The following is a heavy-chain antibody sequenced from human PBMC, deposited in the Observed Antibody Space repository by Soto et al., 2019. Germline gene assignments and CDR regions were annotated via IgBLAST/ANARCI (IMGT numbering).Heavy chain of an antibody. V-gene: IGHV3-23*01. CDR3: AKGHCSGGSCYSGIYY. Sequence: VGSLRLSCAASGSTFSSYAMSWVRQAPGKGLEWVSAISGSGGSTYYADSVKGRFTISRDNSKSTLYLQMNSLRAEDTAVYYCAKGHCSGGSCYSGIYYWGQGTLVTVSS. CDR1: GSTFSSYA. D-gene: IGHD2-15*01. J-gene: IGHJ4*02. CDR2: ISGSGGST.